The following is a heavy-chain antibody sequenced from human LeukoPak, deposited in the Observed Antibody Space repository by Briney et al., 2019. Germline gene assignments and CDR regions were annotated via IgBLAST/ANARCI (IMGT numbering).Heavy chain of an antibody. V-gene: IGHV3-48*01. J-gene: IGHJ4*02. CDR3: ARAARAGDYVT. Sequence: GGSLRLSCAASGFTFSSYSMNWVRQAPGKGLEWVSYISSSSSTIYYADSVRGRFTISRDNAKNSLYLQMNSLRAEDTAVYYCARAARAGDYVTWGQGTLVTVSS. D-gene: IGHD4-17*01. CDR1: GFTFSSYS. CDR2: ISSSSSTI.